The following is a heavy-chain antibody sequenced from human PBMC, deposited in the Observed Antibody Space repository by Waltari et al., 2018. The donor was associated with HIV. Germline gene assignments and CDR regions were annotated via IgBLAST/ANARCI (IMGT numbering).Heavy chain of an antibody. V-gene: IGHV3-30*04. Sequence: QVQLVESGGGVVQPGRSLRLSCAASGFNFSSYAMHWVRQAPGKGLELLAVISYDGSNKYYADSVKGRFTISRDNSKNTLYLQMNSLRADDTAVYYCARDRNTWNFGDWFDPWGQGTLVTVSS. D-gene: IGHD1-7*01. CDR3: ARDRNTWNFGDWFDP. J-gene: IGHJ5*02. CDR1: GFNFSSYA. CDR2: ISYDGSNK.